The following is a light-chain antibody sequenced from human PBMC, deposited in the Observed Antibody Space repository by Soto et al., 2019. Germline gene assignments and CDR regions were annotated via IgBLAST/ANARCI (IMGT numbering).Light chain of an antibody. Sequence: EIVLTQSPGTLSLSPGERATLSCRASQRVSSSYLAWYQQKPGQAPRLLIYGASTRATGIPDRFSGSGSGTAVTLTISRLEPEDFSVYVCKRYGSSPSFTFGQGTKVEI. CDR1: QRVSSSY. J-gene: IGKJ2*01. CDR3: KRYGSSPSFT. CDR2: GAS. V-gene: IGKV3-20*01.